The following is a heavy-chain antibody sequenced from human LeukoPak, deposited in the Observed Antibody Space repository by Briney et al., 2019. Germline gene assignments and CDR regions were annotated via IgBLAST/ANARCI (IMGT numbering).Heavy chain of an antibody. J-gene: IGHJ4*02. CDR2: IYSGGST. CDR1: EFTVGSNY. Sequence: PGGSLRLSCAASEFTVGSNYMNWVRQAPGKGLEWVSVIYSGGSTYYADSVKGRFTISRDNSKNTLYLQMNNLRAEDTAVYYCAREGGYSGSPTDYWGQGTLVTVSS. CDR3: AREGGYSGSPTDY. D-gene: IGHD1-26*01. V-gene: IGHV3-53*01.